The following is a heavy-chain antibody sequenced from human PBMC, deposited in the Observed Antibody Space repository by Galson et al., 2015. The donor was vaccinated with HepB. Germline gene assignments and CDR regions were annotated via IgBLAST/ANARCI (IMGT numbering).Heavy chain of an antibody. CDR3: CRDSNGGYSSWGY. D-gene: IGHD1-26*01. V-gene: IGHV3-49*03. CDR2: IRSKAHGGTT. CDR1: GFTFADYA. J-gene: IGHJ4*02. Sequence: SLRLSCAASGFTFADYAMTWFRQTPEKGLEWVGFIRSKAHGGTTEYAASVKDRFTISRDDSTSIAYLEMNSLRTEDTAMYYCCRDSNGGYSSWGYWGQGTLVSVSS.